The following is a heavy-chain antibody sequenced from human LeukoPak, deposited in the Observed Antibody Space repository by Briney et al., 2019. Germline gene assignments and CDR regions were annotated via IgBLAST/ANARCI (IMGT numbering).Heavy chain of an antibody. CDR3: ARDLGGGSYG. CDR2: IYSDGRT. Sequence: GGSLRLSCAASGFIVSNKYMTWVRQAPGKGLEWVSLIYSDGRTYYADSVRGRCTISRDNSKNTLYLQMNSLRAEDTAVYYCARDLGGGSYGWGQGTLVTVSS. D-gene: IGHD1-26*01. CDR1: GFIVSNKY. V-gene: IGHV3-53*01. J-gene: IGHJ4*02.